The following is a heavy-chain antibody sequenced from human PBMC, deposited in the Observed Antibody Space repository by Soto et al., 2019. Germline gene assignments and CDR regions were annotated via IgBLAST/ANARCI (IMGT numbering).Heavy chain of an antibody. CDR3: ARQGGQQLVL. V-gene: IGHV4-39*01. CDR1: GGSISSSSYY. J-gene: IGHJ4*02. Sequence: PWETLSLTCTVSGGSISSSSYYWGWIRQPPGKGLEWIGSIYYSGSTYYNPSLKSRVTISVDTSKNQFSLKLSSVTAADTAVYYCARQGGQQLVLWGQGTLVTVSS. CDR2: IYYSGST. D-gene: IGHD6-13*01.